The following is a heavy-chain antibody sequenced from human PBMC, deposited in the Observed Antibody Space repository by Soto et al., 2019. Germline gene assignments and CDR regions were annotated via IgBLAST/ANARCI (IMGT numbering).Heavy chain of an antibody. Sequence: SETLSLTCTVSGGSISSYYWSWIRQPPGKGLEWIGYIYYSGSTNYNPSLKSRVTISVDTSKNQFSLKLSSVTAADTAVYYCARGTALGPDWGDYVTPNYNWFDPWGQGTLVTVSS. D-gene: IGHD4-17*01. J-gene: IGHJ5*02. V-gene: IGHV4-59*08. CDR1: GGSISSYY. CDR3: ARGTALGPDWGDYVTPNYNWFDP. CDR2: IYYSGST.